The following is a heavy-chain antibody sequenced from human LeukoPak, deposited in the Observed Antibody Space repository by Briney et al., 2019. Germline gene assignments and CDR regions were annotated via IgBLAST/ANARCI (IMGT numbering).Heavy chain of an antibody. D-gene: IGHD3-10*01. CDR1: GFTLNTYT. J-gene: IGHJ6*03. V-gene: IGHV3-21*01. CDR2: ISSSSSYI. CDR3: ARSGIKMVRGVIIKSPYHMDV. Sequence: KPGGSLRLSCAASGFTLNTYTMNWVRQAPGKGVEWVSSISSSSSYIYYADSVKGRFTISRDDAKNSLSLQMNSLRAEDTAVYYCARSGIKMVRGVIIKSPYHMDVWGKGTTVTVSS.